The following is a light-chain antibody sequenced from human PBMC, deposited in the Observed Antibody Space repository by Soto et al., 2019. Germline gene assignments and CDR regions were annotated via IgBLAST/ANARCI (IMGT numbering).Light chain of an antibody. V-gene: IGLV1-40*01. J-gene: IGLJ1*01. CDR3: ATWDDRLRAYV. CDR1: SSNIGAGYD. CDR2: RNG. Sequence: QSVLTQPPSVSGAPGQTVKISCTGSSSNIGAGYDVHWYQQLPGTAPKLLIHRNGQRPSGVPDRFSGSKSGTSASLAISGLRSEDEADYYCATWDDRLRAYVIGAGTKLTVL.